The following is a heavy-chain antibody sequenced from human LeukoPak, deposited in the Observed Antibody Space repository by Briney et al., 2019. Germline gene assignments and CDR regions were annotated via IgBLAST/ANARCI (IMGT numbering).Heavy chain of an antibody. CDR1: GYTFTSYD. CDR2: MNPNSGNT. Sequence: ASVKVSCKASGYTFTSYDINWVRQATGQGLEWMGWMNPNSGNTGYAQKFQGRVTITRNISISTAYMELSSLRSEDTAVYYCARDSSGWDDDAFDIWGQGTMVTVSS. J-gene: IGHJ3*02. CDR3: ARDSSGWDDDAFDI. V-gene: IGHV1-8*03. D-gene: IGHD6-25*01.